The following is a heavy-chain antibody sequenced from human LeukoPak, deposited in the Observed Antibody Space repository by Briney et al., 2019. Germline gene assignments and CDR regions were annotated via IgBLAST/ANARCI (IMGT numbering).Heavy chain of an antibody. D-gene: IGHD5-12*01. CDR2: IRYDGSNK. V-gene: IGHV3-30*02. CDR1: GFTFSSYG. Sequence: GGSLRLSCAASGFTFSSYGMHWVRQAPGKVLEWVAFIRYDGSNKYYADSVKGRFTISRDNSKNTLYLQMNSLRAEDTAVYYCARGPSGYHNTGGQGTLVTVSS. J-gene: IGHJ4*02. CDR3: ARGPSGYHNT.